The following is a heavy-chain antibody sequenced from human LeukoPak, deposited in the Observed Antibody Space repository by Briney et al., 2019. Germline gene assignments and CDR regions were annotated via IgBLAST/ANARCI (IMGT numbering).Heavy chain of an antibody. CDR2: IKSKTDGGTT. CDR1: GFTFSNAW. CDR3: TSTPRSGSYLGYFEY. Sequence: GGSLRLSCAASGFTFSNAWMSWVRQAPGKGLEWVGRIKSKTDGGTTDYAAPVKGRFTISRDDSKNTLYLQMNSLKTEDTAVYYCTSTPRSGSYLGYFEYWGQGTLVTVSS. D-gene: IGHD1-26*01. V-gene: IGHV3-15*01. J-gene: IGHJ4*02.